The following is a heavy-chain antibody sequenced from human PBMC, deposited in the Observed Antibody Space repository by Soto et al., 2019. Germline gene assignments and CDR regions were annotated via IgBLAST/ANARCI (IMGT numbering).Heavy chain of an antibody. J-gene: IGHJ6*02. D-gene: IGHD6-13*01. Sequence: PGGSLRLSCAASGFTFSSNYMSWVRQAPGKGLEWVSVIYSGGSTYYADSVKGRFAISRDNSKNTLYLQMNSLRAEDTAVYYCARDTSSSWYNQDYYGMDVWGQGTTVTVSS. CDR1: GFTFSSNY. CDR2: IYSGGST. CDR3: ARDTSSSWYNQDYYGMDV. V-gene: IGHV3-53*01.